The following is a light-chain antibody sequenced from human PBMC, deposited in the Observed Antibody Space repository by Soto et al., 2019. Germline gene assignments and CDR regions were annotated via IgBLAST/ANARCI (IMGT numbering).Light chain of an antibody. CDR2: EVS. J-gene: IGLJ1*01. CDR3: SSYTSSSTL. V-gene: IGLV2-14*01. Sequence: QSLLTQPTSLSGSPGQSITISCTGTSSDVGSYNYVSWYQQHPGEAPKLMIYEVSDRPSGISSRFSGSKSGNTASLTISGLQTEDEADYYCSSYTSSSTLFGTGTKVTVL. CDR1: SSDVGSYNY.